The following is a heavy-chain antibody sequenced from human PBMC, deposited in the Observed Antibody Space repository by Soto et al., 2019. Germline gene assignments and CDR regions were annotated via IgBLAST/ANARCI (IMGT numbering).Heavy chain of an antibody. CDR2: IIPIFGTA. Sequence: SVKVSCKASGGTFSSYAISWVRQAPGQGLEWMGGIIPIFGTANYAQKFQGRVTITADESTSTAYMELSSLRSEDTAVYYCARDTVTIFGVVIPVRMDCWGQGTTVPVSS. CDR3: ARDTVTIFGVVIPVRMDC. J-gene: IGHJ6*02. V-gene: IGHV1-69*13. D-gene: IGHD3-3*01. CDR1: GGTFSSYA.